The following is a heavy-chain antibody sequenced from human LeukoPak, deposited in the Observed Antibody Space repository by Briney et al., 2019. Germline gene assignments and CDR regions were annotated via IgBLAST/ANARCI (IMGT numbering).Heavy chain of an antibody. CDR1: GFTFSVHW. Sequence: GGSLRLSCAASGFTFSVHWMHWVRQAPGKGLEWVSAISGSGGSTYYADSVKGRFTISRDNSKNTLYLQMNSLRAEDTAVYYCAKEFSWGSGSPGYFDYWGQGTLVTVSS. D-gene: IGHD3-10*01. J-gene: IGHJ4*02. CDR3: AKEFSWGSGSPGYFDY. V-gene: IGHV3-23*01. CDR2: ISGSGGST.